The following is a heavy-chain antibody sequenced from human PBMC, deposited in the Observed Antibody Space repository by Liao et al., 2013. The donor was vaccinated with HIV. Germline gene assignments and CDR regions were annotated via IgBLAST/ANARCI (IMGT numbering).Heavy chain of an antibody. J-gene: IGHJ4*02. CDR1: GGSISSGSYY. D-gene: IGHD3-3*01. CDR3: ARDNGFWSGYYSPLFDY. V-gene: IGHV4-61*02. Sequence: QVQLQESGPGLVKPSQTLSLTCTVSGGSISSGSYYWSWIRQPAGKGLEWVGRIYTSGTTKYNPSLKSRVTILVDTPQNQFSLKLSSVTAADTAVYYCARDNGFWSGYYSPLFDYWGRGTLVTVSS. CDR2: IYTSGTT.